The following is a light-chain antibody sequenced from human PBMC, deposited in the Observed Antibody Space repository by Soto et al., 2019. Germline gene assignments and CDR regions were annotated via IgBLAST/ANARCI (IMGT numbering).Light chain of an antibody. CDR2: DAS. CDR3: QQFDSLPLT. CDR1: LAISNY. Sequence: DIQMTQSPSSLSASVGDRVTITCQASLAISNYLNWYQQKPGKAPKLLIYDASNLETGVPSTFSGSGSGTDFTFTISSLQPEDIATYYCQQFDSLPLTFGPGTKVDIK. J-gene: IGKJ3*01. V-gene: IGKV1-33*01.